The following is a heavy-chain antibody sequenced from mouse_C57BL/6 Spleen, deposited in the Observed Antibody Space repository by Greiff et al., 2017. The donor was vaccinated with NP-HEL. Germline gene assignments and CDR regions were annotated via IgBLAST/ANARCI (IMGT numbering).Heavy chain of an antibody. CDR1: GYTFTSYT. CDR3: ARRGGYDEGYFDV. J-gene: IGHJ1*03. V-gene: IGHV1-4*01. Sequence: VQLVESGAELARPGASVKMSCKASGYTFTSYTMHWVKQRPGQGLEWIGYINPSSGYTKYNQKFKDKATLTADKSSSTAYMPLSSLTAEDSAVYYCARRGGYDEGYFDVWGTGTTVTVSS. CDR2: INPSSGYT. D-gene: IGHD2-14*01.